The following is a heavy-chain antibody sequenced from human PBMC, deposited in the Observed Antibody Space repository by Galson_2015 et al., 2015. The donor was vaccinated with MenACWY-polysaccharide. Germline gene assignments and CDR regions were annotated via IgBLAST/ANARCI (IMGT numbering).Heavy chain of an antibody. Sequence: TLSLTCAVSGASISSGSHYWSWFRQYPGENLEWIAYIYYNGRSNYNPSLRSRVSISMDMSKNQFSLNLGSVTAADTAVYFCAGIPATETSYGWFDPWGQGTLVTVSS. CDR3: AGIPATETSYGWFDP. V-gene: IGHV4-31*11. D-gene: IGHD4-17*01. J-gene: IGHJ5*02. CDR2: IYYNGRS. CDR1: GASISSGSHY.